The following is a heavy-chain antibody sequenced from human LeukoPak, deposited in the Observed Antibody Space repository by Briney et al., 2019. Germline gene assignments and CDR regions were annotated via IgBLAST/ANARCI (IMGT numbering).Heavy chain of an antibody. CDR3: ARSNDAFDI. V-gene: IGHV3-53*01. Sequence: TGGSLRLSCAAAGFTVSSNYMNWVRQAPGKGLEWVSIIYSGGSTFYADSVKGRFTISRDNSKYTLHLQMNSLRAEDTAVYYCARSNDAFDIWGQGTMVTVSS. J-gene: IGHJ3*02. D-gene: IGHD5/OR15-5a*01. CDR1: GFTVSSNY. CDR2: IYSGGST.